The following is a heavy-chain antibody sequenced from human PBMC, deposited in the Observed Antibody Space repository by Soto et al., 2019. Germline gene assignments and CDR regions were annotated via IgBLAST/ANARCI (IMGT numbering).Heavy chain of an antibody. CDR1: GFTFSAVY. CDR2: ISSSGTSA. Sequence: QVQLEESGGGLVKPGGSLRLSCAASGFTFSAVYMSWIRQAPNKGLEYISYISSSGTSANYADSVKGRFTISRDNAKNSRYLQMKSLRAEDTAVYYCARDRGAVTGQYFDYWGQGALVTVSS. V-gene: IGHV3-11*05. D-gene: IGHD6-19*01. CDR3: ARDRGAVTGQYFDY. J-gene: IGHJ4*02.